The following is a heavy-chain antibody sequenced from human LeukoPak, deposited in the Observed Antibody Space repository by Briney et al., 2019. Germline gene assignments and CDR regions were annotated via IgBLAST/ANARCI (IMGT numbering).Heavy chain of an antibody. V-gene: IGHV3-23*01. J-gene: IGHJ4*02. Sequence: GVSLRLSCAASGFALSSYPMTWVRQAPGKGLEWVSTIGSSNGDTHYADSVKGRFTISRDNSKNTLYLQMNSLRAEDTAVYYCAKYYSTSGSSGGRVFDYWGQGTLVTVSS. D-gene: IGHD3-10*01. CDR2: IGSSNGDT. CDR1: GFALSSYP. CDR3: AKYYSTSGSSGGRVFDY.